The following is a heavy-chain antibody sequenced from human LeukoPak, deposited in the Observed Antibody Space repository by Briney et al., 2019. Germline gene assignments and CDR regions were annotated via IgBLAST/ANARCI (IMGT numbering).Heavy chain of an antibody. V-gene: IGHV2-5*02. CDR2: IYGDDDK. J-gene: IGHJ5*02. CDR1: GFSLNSRTVG. Sequence: SGPSLVKPTQTLTLTCSFSGFSLNSRTVGVGWIRQPPGKALEWLAYIYGDDDKRYSPYVRHRVIIKKDTSKNQVVLTVTDVDPLDTGTYYCAHRGQHLARAWFDAWGQGILVTVSS. CDR3: AHRGQHLARAWFDA.